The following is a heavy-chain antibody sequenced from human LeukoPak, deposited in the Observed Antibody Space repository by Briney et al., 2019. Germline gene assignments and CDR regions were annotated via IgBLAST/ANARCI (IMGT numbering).Heavy chain of an antibody. D-gene: IGHD3-22*01. CDR3: ARSLMIVVAVDAFDI. Sequence: SETLSLTCTVSGGSISSSSYYWGWIRQPPGKGLEWFGSIYYSGSTYYNPSLKSRVTISVDTSKNQFSLKLSSVTAADTAVYYCARSLMIVVAVDAFDIWGQGTMVTVSS. V-gene: IGHV4-39*07. CDR2: IYYSGST. J-gene: IGHJ3*02. CDR1: GGSISSSSYY.